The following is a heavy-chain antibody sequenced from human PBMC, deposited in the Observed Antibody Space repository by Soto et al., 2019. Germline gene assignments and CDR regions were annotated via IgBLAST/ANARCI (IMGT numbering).Heavy chain of an antibody. CDR2: IWYDGSNK. V-gene: IGHV3-33*01. J-gene: IGHJ4*02. CDR3: ARAGDIVATNYYCDY. Sequence: QVQLVESGGGVVQPGRSLRLSCAASGFTFSSYGMHWVRQAPGKGLEWVAVIWYDGSNKYYADSVKGRFTISRDNSKNTLYLQMNSLRAEDTAVYYCARAGDIVATNYYCDYWGQGTLVTVSS. CDR1: GFTFSSYG. D-gene: IGHD5-12*01.